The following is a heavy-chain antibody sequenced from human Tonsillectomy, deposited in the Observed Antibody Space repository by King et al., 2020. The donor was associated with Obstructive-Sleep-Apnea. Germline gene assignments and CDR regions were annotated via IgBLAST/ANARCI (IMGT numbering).Heavy chain of an antibody. Sequence: VQLVESGGGLVQPGGSLRLSCAASGFTFSSYAMSWVRQAPGKGLEWVSAISGSGGSTYYADSVKGRFTISRDNSKNTLYLQMNSLRAEDTAVYYCAKDGSVDTMIVVDPYFDYWGQGTLVTVSS. J-gene: IGHJ4*02. D-gene: IGHD3-22*01. CDR3: AKDGSVDTMIVVDPYFDY. V-gene: IGHV3-23*04. CDR1: GFTFSSYA. CDR2: ISGSGGST.